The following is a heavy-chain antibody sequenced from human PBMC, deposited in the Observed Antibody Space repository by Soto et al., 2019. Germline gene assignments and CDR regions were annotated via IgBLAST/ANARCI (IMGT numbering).Heavy chain of an antibody. J-gene: IGHJ1*01. D-gene: IGHD1-26*01. Sequence: QVQLVQSGAEVKKPGSSVKVSCKASGGTFSSYTISWVRQAPGQGLEWMGRIIPILGIANYAQKFQCRVTITADKSTSTGYMELSSLRSEDTAVYYCARDRGKGYFQHWGQGTLVTVSS. V-gene: IGHV1-69*08. CDR3: ARDRGKGYFQH. CDR2: IIPILGIA. CDR1: GGTFSSYT.